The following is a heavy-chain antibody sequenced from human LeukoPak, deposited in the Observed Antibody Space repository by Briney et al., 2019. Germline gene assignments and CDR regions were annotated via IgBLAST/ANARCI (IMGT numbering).Heavy chain of an antibody. CDR2: IRSKANSYAT. CDR1: GVTFSGSA. D-gene: IGHD2-2*01. Sequence: GGSLRLSCAASGVTFSGSAMHWVRQASGKGLEWVGRIRSKANSYATAYAASVKGRFTISRDDSKNTAYLQMNSLKTEDTAVYYCTHSSRGYCSSTSCYDFHFDYWGQGTLVTVSS. V-gene: IGHV3-73*01. CDR3: THSSRGYCSSTSCYDFHFDY. J-gene: IGHJ4*02.